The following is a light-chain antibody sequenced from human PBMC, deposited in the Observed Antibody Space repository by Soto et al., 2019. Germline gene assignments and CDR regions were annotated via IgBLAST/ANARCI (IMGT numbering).Light chain of an antibody. J-gene: IGLJ2*01. Sequence: QSVLTQPASVSASPGQSITISCTGTSSDVGAYNYVSWYQQPPGKAPTLIIYDVAVRPSGVSSRFSGSKSANTASLTISGLQAEDEGDYYCTSYTTSTIVAFGGGTEDTVL. CDR2: DVA. V-gene: IGLV2-14*01. CDR3: TSYTTSTIVA. CDR1: SSDVGAYNY.